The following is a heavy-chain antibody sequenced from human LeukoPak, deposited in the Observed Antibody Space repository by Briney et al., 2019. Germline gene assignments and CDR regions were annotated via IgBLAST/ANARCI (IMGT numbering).Heavy chain of an antibody. CDR3: AKAAGYDSRDDAFDI. D-gene: IGHD3-22*01. Sequence: GGSLRLSCAASGFTFSNSGMTWVRQAPGKGLEWVSGISNRGGKTYYADSVKGRFTISRDDSKNTLYLQMNRLRAEDTALYYCAKAAGYDSRDDAFDIWGQGTMVTVSS. CDR1: GFTFSNSG. CDR2: ISNRGGKT. V-gene: IGHV3-23*01. J-gene: IGHJ3*02.